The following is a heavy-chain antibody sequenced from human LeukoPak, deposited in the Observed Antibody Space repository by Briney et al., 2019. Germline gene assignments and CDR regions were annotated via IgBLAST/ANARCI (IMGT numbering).Heavy chain of an antibody. D-gene: IGHD5-12*01. CDR1: GFTFSSYA. Sequence: GGSLRLSCAASGFTFSSYAMSWVRQAPGKGLAWLSAISGTGGSTYYADSVKGRFTISRDNAKNTLYLQMNSLRAEDTAVYSCARVIGGYDPEYYFDYWGQGTLVTVSS. V-gene: IGHV3-23*01. CDR2: ISGTGGST. J-gene: IGHJ4*02. CDR3: ARVIGGYDPEYYFDY.